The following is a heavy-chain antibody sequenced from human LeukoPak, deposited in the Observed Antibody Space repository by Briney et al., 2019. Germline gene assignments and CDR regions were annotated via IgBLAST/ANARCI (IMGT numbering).Heavy chain of an antibody. Sequence: PSETLSLPCTVSGASITTHSWSWIRQPPGQGLESIGFIYNIWTPYSGPSLRGRVTISVDTSKTQLPPKLSSVTAADTAFYYCARGGASSHWFESWGQGTLVTVSS. D-gene: IGHD6-13*01. J-gene: IGHJ5*01. V-gene: IGHV4-59*11. CDR3: ARGGASSHWFES. CDR1: GASITTHS. CDR2: IYNIWTP.